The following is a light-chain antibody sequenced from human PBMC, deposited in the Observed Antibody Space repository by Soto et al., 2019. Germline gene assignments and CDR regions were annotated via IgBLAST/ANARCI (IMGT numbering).Light chain of an antibody. Sequence: EIVLTQSPGTLSLSPGERAALSCRASQSVSSNSLAWYQQKHGQAPRLLIHGASSRATGIPDRFSGSGSGTDFTLTISRLEPEDFAVYYCQQYGSSPRTFGQGTKVEVK. V-gene: IGKV3-20*01. J-gene: IGKJ1*01. CDR3: QQYGSSPRT. CDR1: QSVSSNS. CDR2: GAS.